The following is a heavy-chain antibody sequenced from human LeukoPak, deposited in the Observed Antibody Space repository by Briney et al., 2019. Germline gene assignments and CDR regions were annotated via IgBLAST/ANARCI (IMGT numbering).Heavy chain of an antibody. Sequence: ASVKVSCKASGYTFTGYYMHWVRQAPGQGLEWMGWINPNSGGTNYAQKFQGRVTMTRDTSISTAYMELSRLRSDDTAVYYCARDHCSGGSCYWPVDPWGQGTLVTVSS. CDR3: ARDHCSGGSCYWPVDP. D-gene: IGHD2-15*01. V-gene: IGHV1-2*02. CDR2: INPNSGGT. CDR1: GYTFTGYY. J-gene: IGHJ5*02.